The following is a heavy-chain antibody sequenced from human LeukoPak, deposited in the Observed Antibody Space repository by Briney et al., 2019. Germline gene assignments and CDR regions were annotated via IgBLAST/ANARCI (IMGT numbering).Heavy chain of an antibody. J-gene: IGHJ4*02. Sequence: PGGSLRLSCAASGFTFSNAWMSWVRQAPGKGLEWVGRIKSKTDGGTTDYAAPVKGRFTISRDDSKNTLYLQMNSLKTEDTAVYYCTTERYYDFRSGYSWNFDYWGQGTLVTVSS. CDR1: GFTFSNAW. V-gene: IGHV3-15*01. CDR2: IKSKTDGGTT. CDR3: TTERYYDFRSGYSWNFDY. D-gene: IGHD3-3*01.